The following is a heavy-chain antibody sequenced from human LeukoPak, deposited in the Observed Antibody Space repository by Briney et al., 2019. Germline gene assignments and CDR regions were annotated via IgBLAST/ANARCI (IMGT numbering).Heavy chain of an antibody. Sequence: SETLSLTCTVSGGSISSYYWSWIRQPPGKGLEWIGYIYYSGSTNYNPSLKGRVTISVDASKNQFSLKLSSVTAADTAVYYCARRDSSSWYRAFDIWGQGTMVTVSS. D-gene: IGHD6-13*01. CDR2: IYYSGST. CDR3: ARRDSSSWYRAFDI. J-gene: IGHJ3*02. CDR1: GGSISSYY. V-gene: IGHV4-59*08.